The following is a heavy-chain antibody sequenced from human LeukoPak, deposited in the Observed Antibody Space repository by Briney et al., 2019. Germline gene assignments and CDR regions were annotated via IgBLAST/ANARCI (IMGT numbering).Heavy chain of an antibody. J-gene: IGHJ5*02. CDR1: GFTFSSYG. V-gene: IGHV3-33*01. CDR3: ARDPDCSSTSCYDHWFDP. D-gene: IGHD2-2*01. CDR2: IWCDGSNK. Sequence: GGSLRLSCAASGFTFSSYGMHWVRQAPGKGLEWVAVIWCDGSNKYYADSVKGRFTISRDNSKTTLYLQTNSLRAEDTAVYYCARDPDCSSTSCYDHWFDPWGQGTLVTVSS.